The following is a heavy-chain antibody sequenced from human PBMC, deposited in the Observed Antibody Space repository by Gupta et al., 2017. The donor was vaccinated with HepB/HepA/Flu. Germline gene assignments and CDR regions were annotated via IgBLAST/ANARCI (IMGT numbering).Heavy chain of an antibody. CDR2: INHSGST. J-gene: IGHJ4*02. CDR3: ARGRGLDY. D-gene: IGHD3-10*01. Sequence: QVQLQQWGAGLLKPSETLSLTCAVYGGSFSGYYWSWTRQPPGKGLEWIGEINHSGSTNYNPSLKSRVTISVDTSKNQFSLKLSSVTAADTAVYYCARGRGLDYWGQGTLVTVSS. V-gene: IGHV4-34*01. CDR1: GGSFSGYY.